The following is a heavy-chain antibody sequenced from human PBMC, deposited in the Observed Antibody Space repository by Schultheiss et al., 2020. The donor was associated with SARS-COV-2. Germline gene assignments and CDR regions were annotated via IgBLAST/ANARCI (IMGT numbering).Heavy chain of an antibody. V-gene: IGHV4-34*01. CDR2: INQSGST. Sequence: SETLSLTCAVYGGSFSGYYWSWIRQPPGKGLEWIGEINQSGSTNYNPSLKSRVTISVDTSKNQFSLKLSSVTAADTAVYYCARLHYHYGMDVWGQGTTVTVSS. CDR1: GGSFSGYY. CDR3: ARLHYHYGMDV. J-gene: IGHJ6*02.